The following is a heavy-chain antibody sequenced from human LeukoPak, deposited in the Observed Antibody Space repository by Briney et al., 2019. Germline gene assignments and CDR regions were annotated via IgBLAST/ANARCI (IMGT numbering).Heavy chain of an antibody. CDR1: GFTFRNHG. CDR2: IWYDGSNE. V-gene: IGHV3-33*01. Sequence: GRSLRLSCAASGFTFRNHGMHWVRQAPGKGLEWAAVIWYDGSNEYYADSVKGRFTISRDNSKNTLYLQMNSLGAEDTAVYYCVRDIGARYLDYWGQGTLVIVSS. CDR3: VRDIGARYLDY. J-gene: IGHJ4*01. D-gene: IGHD6-6*01.